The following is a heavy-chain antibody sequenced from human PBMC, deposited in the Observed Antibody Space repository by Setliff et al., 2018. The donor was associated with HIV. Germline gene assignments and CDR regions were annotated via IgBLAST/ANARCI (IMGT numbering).Heavy chain of an antibody. Sequence: GASVKVSCKPSGGTFSRHAISWVRQAPGQGIEWMGWISANNAHTMPAQKFQGRVTLSRDNSKNTLYLQMNTLRPEDTAVYFCARVRLYNSALDYWGQGTLVTVSS. J-gene: IGHJ4*02. CDR1: GGTFSRHA. V-gene: IGHV1-18*01. CDR2: ISANNAHT. D-gene: IGHD3-22*01. CDR3: ARVRLYNSALDY.